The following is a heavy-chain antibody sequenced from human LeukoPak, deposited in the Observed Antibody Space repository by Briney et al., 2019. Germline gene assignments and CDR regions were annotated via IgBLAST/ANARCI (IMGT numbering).Heavy chain of an antibody. CDR1: GFTFSSYA. CDR3: ARGPSVVTAPFDY. Sequence: GRSLRLSCAASGFTFSSYAISWVRQAPGQGLEWMGGIIPIFGTANYAQKFQGRVTITTDESTSTAYMELSSLRSEDTAVYYCARGPSVVTAPFDYWGQGTLVTVSS. CDR2: IIPIFGTA. D-gene: IGHD2-21*02. V-gene: IGHV1-69*05. J-gene: IGHJ4*02.